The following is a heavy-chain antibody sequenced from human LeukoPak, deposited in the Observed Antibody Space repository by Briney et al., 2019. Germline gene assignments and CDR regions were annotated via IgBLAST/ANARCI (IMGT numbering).Heavy chain of an antibody. V-gene: IGHV3-30*18. CDR1: GFTFSSYG. Sequence: PGRSLRLSCAASGFTFSSYGMHWVRRAPGKGLEWVAVISYDGSNKYYADSVKGRFTISRDNSKNTLYLQMNSLRAEDTAVYYCAKAGVSSSPFDYWGQGTLVTVSS. D-gene: IGHD6-6*01. J-gene: IGHJ4*02. CDR2: ISYDGSNK. CDR3: AKAGVSSSPFDY.